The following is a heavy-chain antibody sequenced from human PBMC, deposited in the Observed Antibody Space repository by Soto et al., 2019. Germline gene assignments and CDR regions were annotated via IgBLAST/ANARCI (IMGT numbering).Heavy chain of an antibody. CDR2: IIPIYGTV. D-gene: IGHD3-10*01. J-gene: IGHJ4*02. Sequence: GASVKVSCKASGGTFSTYAISWVRQAPGQGLEWKGGIIPIYGTVNYAQKFQGRVTITRDTSASTAYMELSSLRSEDTAVYYCAADYYGSGYPDSRFDYWGQGTLVTV. CDR1: GGTFSTYA. V-gene: IGHV1-69*05. CDR3: AADYYGSGYPDSRFDY.